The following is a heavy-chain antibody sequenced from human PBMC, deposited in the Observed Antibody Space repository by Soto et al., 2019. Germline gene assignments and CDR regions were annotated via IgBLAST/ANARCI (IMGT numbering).Heavy chain of an antibody. V-gene: IGHV3-23*01. Sequence: GGSLRLSCAASGFTFSGYAMSWVRQAPGKGLEWVSTVSGSGGNTYYADSVKGRFTISRDNSENTLYLQMISLRAEDMAIYYCAKGPHSSGWHYFDYWGQGTLVTVSS. CDR2: VSGSGGNT. CDR3: AKGPHSSGWHYFDY. CDR1: GFTFSGYA. D-gene: IGHD6-19*01. J-gene: IGHJ4*02.